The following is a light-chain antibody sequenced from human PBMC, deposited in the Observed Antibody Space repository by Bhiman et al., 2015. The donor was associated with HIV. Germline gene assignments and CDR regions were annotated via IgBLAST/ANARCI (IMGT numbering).Light chain of an antibody. J-gene: IGLJ3*02. CDR1: SGAIGSNY. V-gene: IGLV6-57*01. CDR3: QSYHSDKE. Sequence: NFMLTHALSLSESPGKTVTIYCARDSGAIGSNYVQWYQQRPGHSPTLLIYRNDQRPSGVPPRFSGSIDSYSNSASLTISGLKTEDEADYYCQSYHSDKEFGGGTKLTVL. CDR2: RND.